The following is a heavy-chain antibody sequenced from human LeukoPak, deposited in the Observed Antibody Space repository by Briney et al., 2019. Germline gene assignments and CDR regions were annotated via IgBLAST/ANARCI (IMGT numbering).Heavy chain of an antibody. V-gene: IGHV1-2*04. D-gene: IGHD4-17*01. J-gene: IGHJ4*02. CDR1: GYTFTGYY. CDR2: INPNSGGT. CDR3: ARGTDYGDYVFLD. Sequence: ASVKVSCKASGYTFTGYYMHWVRQAPGQGLEWMGWINPNSGGTNYAQKFQGWVTMTRDTSISTAYMELSRLRSDDTAVYYCARGTDYGDYVFLDWGQGTLVTVS.